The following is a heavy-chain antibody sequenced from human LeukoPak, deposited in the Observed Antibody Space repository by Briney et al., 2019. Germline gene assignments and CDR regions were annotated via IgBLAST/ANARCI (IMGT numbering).Heavy chain of an antibody. D-gene: IGHD6-19*01. J-gene: IGHJ2*01. CDR1: GYSFTSYW. CDR2: IYPDDSDT. Sequence: GESLKISCKDSGYSFTSYWIGWVRQMPEKGLEWMGIIYPDDSDTRYSPSFQGQVTISADKSISTAYLQWSSLKASDTAMYYCARRKYSTGWSVTNNWYFDLWGRGTLVTVSS. V-gene: IGHV5-51*01. CDR3: ARRKYSTGWSVTNNWYFDL.